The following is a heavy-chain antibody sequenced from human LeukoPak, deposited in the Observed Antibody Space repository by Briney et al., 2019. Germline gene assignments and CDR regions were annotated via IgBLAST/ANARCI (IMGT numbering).Heavy chain of an antibody. J-gene: IGHJ4*02. CDR2: IYYSGST. V-gene: IGHV4-59*01. D-gene: IGHD4-17*01. Sequence: SETLSLTCTVSGGSISSYYWSWIRQPPGKGLEWIGYIYYSGSTNYNPSLKSRVTISVDTSKNQFSLKLSSVTAADTAVYYCARETHYEEGFDYWGQGTLVTVSS. CDR3: ARETHYEEGFDY. CDR1: GGSISSYY.